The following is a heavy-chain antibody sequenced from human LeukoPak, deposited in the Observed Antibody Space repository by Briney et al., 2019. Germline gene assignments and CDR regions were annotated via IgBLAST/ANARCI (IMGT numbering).Heavy chain of an antibody. CDR3: AKDLLYCSSTSCYFGFDY. J-gene: IGHJ4*02. D-gene: IGHD2-2*01. Sequence: GGSLRLSCAASGFTFSSYAMSWVRQAPGKGLRWVSAISGSGGSTYYADSVKGRFTISRDNSKNTLYLQMNSLRAEDTAVYYCAKDLLYCSSTSCYFGFDYWGQGTLVTVSS. CDR2: ISGSGGST. CDR1: GFTFSSYA. V-gene: IGHV3-23*01.